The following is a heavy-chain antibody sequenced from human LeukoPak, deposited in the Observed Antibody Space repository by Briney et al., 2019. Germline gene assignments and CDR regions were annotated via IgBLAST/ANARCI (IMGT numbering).Heavy chain of an antibody. D-gene: IGHD3-10*01. CDR2: ISGSGGST. V-gene: IGHV3-23*01. CDR3: AKVSGIWFGRNQDAFDI. J-gene: IGHJ3*02. Sequence: GGSLRLSCAASGFTFSSYAMSWVRQAPGKGLEWVSAISGSGGSTYYADSVKGRFTISRDNSKNTLDLQMNSLRAEDTAIYYCAKVSGIWFGRNQDAFDIWGQGTMVTVSS. CDR1: GFTFSSYA.